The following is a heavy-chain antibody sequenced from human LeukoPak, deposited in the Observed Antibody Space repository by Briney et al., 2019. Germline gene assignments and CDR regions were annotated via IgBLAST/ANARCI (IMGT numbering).Heavy chain of an antibody. CDR3: ARLSPVGAFDI. J-gene: IGHJ3*02. CDR2: IYYSGST. Sequence: SETLSLTCTVSGGSISSYYWSWIRQPPGKGLEWIGYIYYSGSTNYNPSLKSRVTISVDTSKNQFSLKLSSVTAADTAVYYCARLSPVGAFDIWGQGTMVAVSS. V-gene: IGHV4-59*08. CDR1: GGSISSYY.